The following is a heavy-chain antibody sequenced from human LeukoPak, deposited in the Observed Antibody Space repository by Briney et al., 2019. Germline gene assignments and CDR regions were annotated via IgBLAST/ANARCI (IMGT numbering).Heavy chain of an antibody. V-gene: IGHV3-74*01. CDR2: INSDGSST. J-gene: IGHJ4*02. CDR3: ARVLYSSSWYLFDY. CDR1: GFTFSSYW. Sequence: GGSLRLSCAASGFTFSSYWMHWVRQAPGKGLVWVSRINSDGSSTSYADSVKGRFTISRDNAKNTLYLQMNSMRAEDTAVYYCARVLYSSSWYLFDYWGQGTLFTVSS. D-gene: IGHD6-13*01.